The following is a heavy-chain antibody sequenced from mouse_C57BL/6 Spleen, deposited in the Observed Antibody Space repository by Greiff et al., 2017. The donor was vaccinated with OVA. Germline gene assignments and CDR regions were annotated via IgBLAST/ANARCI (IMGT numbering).Heavy chain of an antibody. CDR1: GFSFTSYG. J-gene: IGHJ4*01. V-gene: IGHV2-3*01. CDR2: IWGDGST. CDR3: ARTSCMVTTGGYYYAMDY. Sequence: QVQLKESGPGLVAPSQSLSITCTVSGFSFTSYGVSWVRQPPGKGLEWLGVIWGDGSTNYHSALIYRLSLSKDNSKSQVFLKLNSLQREDTATYYWARTSCMVTTGGYYYAMDYWGQGSSPTVPS. D-gene: IGHD2-2*01.